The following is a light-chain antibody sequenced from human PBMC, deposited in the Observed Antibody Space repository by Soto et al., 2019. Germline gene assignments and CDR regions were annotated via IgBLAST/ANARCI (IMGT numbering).Light chain of an antibody. Sequence: DIQMTQSPSTLSASVGDRVTITCRASQSISSWLAWYQQKPGKAPKLLIYDASSLESGVPSRFSGSGSWTEFTLTISSLQPEEFATYYCQQYNSYPYTFGQGTKLEIK. CDR3: QQYNSYPYT. CDR1: QSISSW. V-gene: IGKV1-5*01. J-gene: IGKJ2*01. CDR2: DAS.